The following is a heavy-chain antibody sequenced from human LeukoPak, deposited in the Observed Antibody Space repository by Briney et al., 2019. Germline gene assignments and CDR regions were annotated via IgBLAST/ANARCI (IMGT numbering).Heavy chain of an antibody. Sequence: SETLSLTCTVSGGSISSSSYYWGWIRQPPGKGLEWIGSIYYSGSTYYNPSLKSRVTISVDTSKNQFSLKLSSVTAADTAVYYCARQLWLRFDYWGQGTLVTVSS. D-gene: IGHD5-18*01. CDR2: IYYSGST. J-gene: IGHJ4*02. V-gene: IGHV4-39*01. CDR3: ARQLWLRFDY. CDR1: GGSISSSSYY.